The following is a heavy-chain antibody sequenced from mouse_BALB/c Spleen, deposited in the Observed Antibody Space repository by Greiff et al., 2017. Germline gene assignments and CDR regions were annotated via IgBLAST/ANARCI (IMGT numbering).Heavy chain of an antibody. D-gene: IGHD2-3*01. CDR2: INSNGGST. V-gene: IGHV5-6-3*01. J-gene: IGHJ3*01. CDR1: GFTFSSYG. CDR3: ARDGGDGYLFAY. Sequence: DVMLVESGGGLVQPGGSLKLSCAASGFTFSSYGMSWVRQTPDKRLELVATINSNGGSTYYPDSVKGRFTISRDNAKNTLYLQMSSLKSEDTAMYYCARDGGDGYLFAYWGQGTLVTVSA.